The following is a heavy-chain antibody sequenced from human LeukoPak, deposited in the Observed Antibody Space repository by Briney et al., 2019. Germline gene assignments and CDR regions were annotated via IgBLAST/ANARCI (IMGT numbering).Heavy chain of an antibody. CDR1: GGSISSGDYS. D-gene: IGHD2-15*01. CDR2: IYHSGST. CDR3: AGRYCSGGSCYPGVFDY. V-gene: IGHV4-30-2*01. J-gene: IGHJ4*02. Sequence: SQTLSLTCAVSGGSISSGDYSGSWIRQPPGKGLEWIGYIYHSGSTYYNPSLKSRVTISVDRSKNQFSLKLSSVTAADTAVYYCAGRYCSGGSCYPGVFDYWGQGTLVTVSS.